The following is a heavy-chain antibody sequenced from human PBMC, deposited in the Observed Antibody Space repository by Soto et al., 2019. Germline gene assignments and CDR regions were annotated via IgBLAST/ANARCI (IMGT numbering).Heavy chain of an antibody. CDR1: GYTFTSYG. CDR2: SSAYNGNT. CDR3: AREGPPMATVTQSDY. J-gene: IGHJ4*02. D-gene: IGHD4-17*01. V-gene: IGHV1-18*01. Sequence: QVQLVQSGAEVKKPGASVKVSCKASGYTFTSYGISWVRQAPGQGLEWMGWSSAYNGNTNYAQKLQGRVTMTTDTSRSTAYMELRSGRSDDTAVYYCAREGPPMATVTQSDYWGQGTLVTVSS.